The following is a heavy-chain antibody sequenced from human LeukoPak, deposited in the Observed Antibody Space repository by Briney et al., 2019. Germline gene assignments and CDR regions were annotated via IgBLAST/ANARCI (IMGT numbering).Heavy chain of an antibody. J-gene: IGHJ5*02. Sequence: ASVRVSCKASGYTFTGYYMHWVRQAPGQGREWMGWINPNSGGTNYAQKFQGRVTMTRDTSISTAYMELSRLRSDDTAVYYCATGDYGDYLGWFDPWGQGTLVTVSS. CDR2: INPNSGGT. V-gene: IGHV1-2*02. D-gene: IGHD4-17*01. CDR1: GYTFTGYY. CDR3: ATGDYGDYLGWFDP.